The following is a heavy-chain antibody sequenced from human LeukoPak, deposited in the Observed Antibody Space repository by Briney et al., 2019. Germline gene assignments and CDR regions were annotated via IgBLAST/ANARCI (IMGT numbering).Heavy chain of an antibody. CDR1: AFIFSGHW. CDR3: GRDMDV. CDR2: IKEDGSEK. Sequence: GGSLRLSCEGSAFIFSGHWMNWVRQTPGKGLEWVANIKEDGSEKYYVDSVKGRFTISRDNAKNSLDLQMNSLRDEDTAVYYCGRDMDVWGQGTTVTVFS. J-gene: IGHJ6*02. V-gene: IGHV3-7*01.